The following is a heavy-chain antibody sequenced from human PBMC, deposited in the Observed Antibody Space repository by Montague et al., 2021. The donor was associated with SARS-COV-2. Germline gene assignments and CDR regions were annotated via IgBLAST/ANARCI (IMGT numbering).Heavy chain of an antibody. CDR2: IRADGTTT. D-gene: IGHD6-13*01. Sequence: SLRLSCAASGFTFSAYWMHWVRQAPGQELEWVARIRADGTTTHYADSVKGRFTISSDNAQDTVYLHMTTLTAEDTAVYYCVRAFSNSFKWFDPWGQGTLVTVSS. CDR1: GFTFSAYW. CDR3: VRAFSNSFKWFDP. V-gene: IGHV3-74*01. J-gene: IGHJ5*02.